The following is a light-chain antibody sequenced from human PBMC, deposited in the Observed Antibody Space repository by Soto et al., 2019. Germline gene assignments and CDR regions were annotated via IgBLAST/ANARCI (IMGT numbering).Light chain of an antibody. CDR3: QQYNDWPLT. Sequence: EIVMTQSPATLSVSPGERATLSCRASQSVSSNLAWYQQKPGQAPSLLIYDISPRATGIPTRFSGSGSGTEFTLTISSLQSEDFAVYYCQQYNDWPLTFGGGTKVDIK. V-gene: IGKV3D-15*01. CDR2: DIS. J-gene: IGKJ4*01. CDR1: QSVSSN.